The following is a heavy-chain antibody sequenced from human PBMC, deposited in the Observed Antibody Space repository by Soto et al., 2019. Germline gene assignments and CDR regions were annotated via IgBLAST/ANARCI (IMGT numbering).Heavy chain of an antibody. CDR1: GYTFTNYY. CDR3: ARERIVLVPAAMGRGQFDP. V-gene: IGHV1-46*01. D-gene: IGHD2-2*01. J-gene: IGHJ5*02. CDR2: INPNTGTT. Sequence: ASVKVSCKASGYTFTNYYMHWVRQVPGQGLEWMGIINPNTGTTSYAQKFQGRVTMTRDTSTSTVYMELSSLSSEDTAMYYCARERIVLVPAAMGRGQFDPWGQGTLVTVSS.